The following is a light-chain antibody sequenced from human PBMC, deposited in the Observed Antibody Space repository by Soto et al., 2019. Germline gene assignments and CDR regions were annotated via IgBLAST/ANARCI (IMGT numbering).Light chain of an antibody. J-gene: IGKJ3*01. CDR2: GAS. V-gene: IGKV1-9*01. CDR1: QDISRY. CDR3: QQLQRTPFT. Sequence: QLTQSPSSLSASVGDRVTITCRASQDISRYLAWYQQRAGKAPKLLIYGASTLQSGVPSGFSGSGSGTEFTLTISSLQPEDFATYHCQQLQRTPFTFGPGTTVDV.